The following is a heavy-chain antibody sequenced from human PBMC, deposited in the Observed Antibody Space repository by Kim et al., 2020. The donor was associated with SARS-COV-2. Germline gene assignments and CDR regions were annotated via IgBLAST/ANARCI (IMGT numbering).Heavy chain of an antibody. CDR1: GYTFTSYD. V-gene: IGHV1-8*01. CDR2: MNPNSGNT. Sequence: ASVKVSCKASGYTFTSYDINWVRQATGQGLEWMGWMNPNSGNTGYAQKFQGRVTMTRNTSISTAYMELSSLRSEDTAVYYCARALPPRMEITIFGVIIDYYYYGMDVWGQGTTVTVSS. J-gene: IGHJ6*02. D-gene: IGHD3-3*01. CDR3: ARALPPRMEITIFGVIIDYYYYGMDV.